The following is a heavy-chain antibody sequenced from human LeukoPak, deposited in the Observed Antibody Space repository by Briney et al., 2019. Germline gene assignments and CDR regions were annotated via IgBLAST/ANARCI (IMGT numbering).Heavy chain of an antibody. Sequence: QTGGSLRLSCAASGFTFSSYEMNWVRQAPGKGLEYVSAISSNGGSTYYANSVKGRFTISRDNSKNTLYLQMGSLRAEDMAVYYCARDVEGRGHYYYYYMDVWGKGTTVTVSS. CDR3: ARDVEGRGHYYYYYMDV. D-gene: IGHD1-1*01. CDR1: GFTFSSYE. V-gene: IGHV3-64*01. J-gene: IGHJ6*03. CDR2: ISSNGGST.